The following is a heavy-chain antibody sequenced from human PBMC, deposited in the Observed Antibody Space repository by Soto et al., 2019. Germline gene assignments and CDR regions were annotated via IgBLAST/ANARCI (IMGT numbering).Heavy chain of an antibody. V-gene: IGHV4-59*01. CDR3: ARVMGDWGTYYYYYGMDV. CDR1: GTSLNTAY. CDR2: VHYAWAT. J-gene: IGHJ6*02. Sequence: PSETLSLTCTVSGTSLNTAYWAWIRLPPGKGPEWIGYVHYAWATNYNPSLESRVTISPDTSRNQFSLKLRSVTAADTAVYYCARVMGDWGTYYYYYGMDVWGQGTSVTVSS. D-gene: IGHD3-16*01.